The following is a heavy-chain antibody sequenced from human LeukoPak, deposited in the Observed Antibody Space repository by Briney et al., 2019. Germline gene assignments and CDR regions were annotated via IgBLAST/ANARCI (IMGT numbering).Heavy chain of an antibody. CDR3: ARGPPYYDFWSGYGYYYYYMDV. CDR1: GYTFTSYD. D-gene: IGHD3-3*01. Sequence: ASVKLSCKASGYTFTSYDITWVRHATGPRLESMGWMNPNSANTGSAQKLHGRVTITRNTSLRTAYMDLGSLRSEDTAVYYCARGPPYYDFWSGYGYYYYYMDVWGKGTTVTVSS. J-gene: IGHJ6*03. CDR2: MNPNSANT. V-gene: IGHV1-8*03.